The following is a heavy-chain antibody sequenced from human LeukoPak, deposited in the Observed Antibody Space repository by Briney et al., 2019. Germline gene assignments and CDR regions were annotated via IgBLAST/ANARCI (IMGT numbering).Heavy chain of an antibody. CDR3: ARVGSGNWFDP. D-gene: IGHD3-10*01. Sequence: SETLSLTCTVSGGSISSSSYYWGWIRQPPGKGLEWIGSIYYSGSTNYNPSLKSRVTISVDTSKNQFSLKLSSVTAADTAVYYCARVGSGNWFDPWGQGTLVTVSS. J-gene: IGHJ5*02. CDR1: GGSISSSSYY. V-gene: IGHV4-39*07. CDR2: IYYSGST.